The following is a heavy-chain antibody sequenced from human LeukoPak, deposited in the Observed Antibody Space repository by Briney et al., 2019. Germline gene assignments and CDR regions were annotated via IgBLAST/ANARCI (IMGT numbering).Heavy chain of an antibody. CDR1: GGSISSYY. CDR3: ARATRGYGFDY. Sequence: SETLSLACTVSGGSISSYYWSWIRQPPGKGLEWIGNIYYSGSTNYNPSLKSRVTISVDTSKNQFSLKLSSVTAADTAVYYCARATRGYGFDYWGQGTLVTVSS. D-gene: IGHD6-13*01. J-gene: IGHJ4*02. V-gene: IGHV4-59*08. CDR2: IYYSGST.